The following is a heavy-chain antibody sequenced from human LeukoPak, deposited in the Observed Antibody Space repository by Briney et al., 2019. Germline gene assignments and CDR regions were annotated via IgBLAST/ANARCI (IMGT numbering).Heavy chain of an antibody. Sequence: GGSVKVSCKASGYTFTSYGISWVRQAPGQGLEWMGWISAYNGNTNYAQKLQGRVTMTIDTSTSTAYMALRSLRSDDTAVYYCARDRGNWFDPWGQGTLVTVSS. CDR3: ARDRGNWFDP. J-gene: IGHJ5*02. CDR2: ISAYNGNT. CDR1: GYTFTSYG. V-gene: IGHV1-18*01.